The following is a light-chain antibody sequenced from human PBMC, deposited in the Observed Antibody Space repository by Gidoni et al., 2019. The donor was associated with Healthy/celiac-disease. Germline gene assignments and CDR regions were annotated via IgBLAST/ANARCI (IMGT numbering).Light chain of an antibody. CDR3: NSRDSSDNHL. CDR1: SLRNYY. CDR2: GKN. Sequence: SSELTQDPAVSVALGQTVRITCQGDSLRNYYASWYQQKPGQAPVLVIYGKNNRPSGIPDRFSDSSSGNTASLTITGAQAEDEADYYCNSRDSSDNHLFGGWTKLTVL. J-gene: IGLJ2*01. V-gene: IGLV3-19*01.